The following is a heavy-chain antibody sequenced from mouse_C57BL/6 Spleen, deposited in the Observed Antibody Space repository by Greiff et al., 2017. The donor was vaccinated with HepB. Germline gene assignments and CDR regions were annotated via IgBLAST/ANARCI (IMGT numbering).Heavy chain of an antibody. D-gene: IGHD1-1*01. CDR1: GFSLTSYG. CDR3: ATLITTVVADYAMDY. Sequence: VQGVESGPGLVAPSQSLSITCTVSGFSLTSYGVDWVRQSPGKGLEWLGVIWGVGSTNYNSALKSRLSISKDNSKSQVFLKMNSLQTDDTAMYYCATLITTVVADYAMDYWGQGTSVTVSS. V-gene: IGHV2-6*01. J-gene: IGHJ4*01. CDR2: IWGVGST.